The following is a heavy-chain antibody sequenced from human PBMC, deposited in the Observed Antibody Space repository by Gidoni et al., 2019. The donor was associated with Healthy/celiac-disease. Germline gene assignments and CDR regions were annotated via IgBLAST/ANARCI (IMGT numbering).Heavy chain of an antibody. J-gene: IGHJ6*02. Sequence: QVQLVQSGAAVKKPGSSVKVSCKASGGTFSSYASSWVRQAPGQGLEWMGGIIPIFGTANYAQKFQGRVTITADKSTSTAYMELSSLRSEDTAVYYCATYDFWSGYSNHYYYYGMDVWGQGTTVTVSS. CDR3: ATYDFWSGYSNHYYYYGMDV. V-gene: IGHV1-69*06. CDR2: IIPIFGTA. D-gene: IGHD3-3*01. CDR1: GGTFSSYA.